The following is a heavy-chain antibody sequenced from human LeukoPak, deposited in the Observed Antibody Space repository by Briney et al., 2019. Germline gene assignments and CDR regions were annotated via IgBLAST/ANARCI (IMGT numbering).Heavy chain of an antibody. CDR2: ISSSGRTI. V-gene: IGHV3-11*01. CDR1: GFTFSDYY. CDR3: ARGGNYYGSGSYYWAAYGMDV. Sequence: GGSLRLSCAASGFTFSDYYMSWIRQAPGKGLEWVSYISSSGRTIYYADSVKGRFTISRDNAKNSLYLQMNSLRAEDTAVYYCARGGNYYGSGSYYWAAYGMDVWGQGTTVTVSS. D-gene: IGHD3-10*01. J-gene: IGHJ6*02.